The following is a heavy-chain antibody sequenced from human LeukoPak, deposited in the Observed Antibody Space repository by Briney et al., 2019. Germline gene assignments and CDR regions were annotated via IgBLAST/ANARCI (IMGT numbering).Heavy chain of an antibody. CDR1: GYTFTSYD. D-gene: IGHD6-13*01. V-gene: IGHV1-8*01. CDR3: ARDLAIAAAGTRGLVDY. CDR2: MNPNSGNT. J-gene: IGHJ4*02. Sequence: ASVQVSCKASGYTFTSYDINWVRQATGQGLEWMGWMNPNSGNTGYAHKFQDRVTMTRNTSISTAYMELSSLRAEDTAVYYCARDLAIAAAGTRGLVDYWGQGTLVTVSS.